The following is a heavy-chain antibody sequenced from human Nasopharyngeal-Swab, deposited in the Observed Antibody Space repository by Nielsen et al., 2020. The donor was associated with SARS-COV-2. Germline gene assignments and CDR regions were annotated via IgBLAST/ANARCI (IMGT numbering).Heavy chain of an antibody. V-gene: IGHV4-61*01. CDR3: ARAPVSMIVVVNAFDI. Sequence: SETLSLTCTVSGGSVSSGSYYWSWIRQPPGKGLEWIGYIYYSGSTYYNPSLKSRVTISVDTSKNQFSLKLSSVTAADTAVYYCARAPVSMIVVVNAFDIWGQGTMVTVSS. J-gene: IGHJ3*02. CDR2: IYYSGST. CDR1: GGSVSSGSYY. D-gene: IGHD3-22*01.